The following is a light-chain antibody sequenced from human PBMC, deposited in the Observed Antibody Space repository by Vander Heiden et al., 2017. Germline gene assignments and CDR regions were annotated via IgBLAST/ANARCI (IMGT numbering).Light chain of an antibody. CDR3: MQALQTPLT. CDR2: LGS. V-gene: IGKV2-28*01. Sequence: DIVMTQSPLSLPVTPGPPASISCRSSQSLLHSNGYNYLDWYLQQPGQSPQLLIYLGSNRASGVPDRFSGSGSGTDFTLKISRVEAEDVGVYYCMQALQTPLTFGGGTKVEIK. CDR1: QSLLHSNGYNY. J-gene: IGKJ4*01.